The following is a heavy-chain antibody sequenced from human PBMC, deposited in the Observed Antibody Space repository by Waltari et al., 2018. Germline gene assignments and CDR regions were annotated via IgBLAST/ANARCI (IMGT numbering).Heavy chain of an antibody. V-gene: IGHV1-3*01. CDR1: GHPFPRHA. CDR2: INAGNGNT. Sequence: QVQLVQSGAEVKKPGASVQVPCKASGHPFPRHALHWVGTAPGKRLEWMGWINAGNGNTKYSQKFQGRVTITRDTSASTAYMELSSLRSEDTAVYYCARAGVWGSYRYLDYWGQGTLVTVSS. D-gene: IGHD3-16*02. CDR3: ARAGVWGSYRYLDY. J-gene: IGHJ4*02.